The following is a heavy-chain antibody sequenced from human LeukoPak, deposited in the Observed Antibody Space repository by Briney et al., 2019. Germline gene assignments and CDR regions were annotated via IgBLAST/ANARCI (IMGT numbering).Heavy chain of an antibody. CDR3: ATGKGYSYGLYYFDY. CDR2: FDPEDGET. J-gene: IGHJ4*02. CDR1: GYTLTELS. Sequence: ASVKISCKVSGYTLTELSMHWVRQAPGKGLEWMGGFDPEDGETIYAQKFQGRVTMTEDTSTDTAYMELSSLRSEDTAVYYCATGKGYSYGLYYFDYWGQGTLVTVSS. D-gene: IGHD5-18*01. V-gene: IGHV1-24*01.